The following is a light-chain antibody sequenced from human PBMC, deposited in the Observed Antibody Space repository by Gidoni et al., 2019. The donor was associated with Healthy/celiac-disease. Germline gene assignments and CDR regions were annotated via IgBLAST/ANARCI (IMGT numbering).Light chain of an antibody. CDR1: QGISSY. V-gene: IGKV1-9*01. J-gene: IGKJ5*01. CDR3: QQLNSYPLIT. Sequence: DIQLTQSPSFLSASVGDRVTITCRASQGISSYLAWYQQKPGKAPKLQIYAASTLQSGVPSRFSGSGSGTEFTLTISSLQPEDCATYYCQQLNSYPLITFGQGTRLEIK. CDR2: AAS.